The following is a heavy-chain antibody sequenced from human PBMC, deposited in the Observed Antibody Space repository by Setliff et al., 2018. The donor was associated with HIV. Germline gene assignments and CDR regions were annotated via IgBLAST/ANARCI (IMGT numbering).Heavy chain of an antibody. V-gene: IGHV1-69-2*01. CDR3: ATSGTYYYGSGSYHASGY. J-gene: IGHJ4*02. CDR2: VDPQDGET. D-gene: IGHD3-10*01. CDR1: GYTFTRYY. Sequence: GASVKVSCKASGYTFTRYYMHWVQQAPGEGLEWVGRVDPQDGETKYAEKFQGRVTITADTSTDTSDMELSSLRSEDTAVYYCATSGTYYYGSGSYHASGYWGQGTLVTVSS.